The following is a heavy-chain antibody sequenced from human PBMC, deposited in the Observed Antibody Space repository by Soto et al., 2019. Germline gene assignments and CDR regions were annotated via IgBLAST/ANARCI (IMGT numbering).Heavy chain of an antibody. Sequence: GGSLRLSCAASGFTFSSYAMHWVRQAPGKGLEWVAVISYDGSNKYYADSVKGRFTISRDNSKNTLYLQMNSLRAEDTAVYYCALLSSWREHYYYYGMDVWGQGTTVTVSS. V-gene: IGHV3-30-3*01. J-gene: IGHJ6*02. CDR3: ALLSSWREHYYYYGMDV. D-gene: IGHD6-13*01. CDR2: ISYDGSNK. CDR1: GFTFSSYA.